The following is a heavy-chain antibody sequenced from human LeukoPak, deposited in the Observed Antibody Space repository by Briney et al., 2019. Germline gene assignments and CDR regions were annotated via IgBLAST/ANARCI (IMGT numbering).Heavy chain of an antibody. J-gene: IGHJ4*02. CDR3: AREILAPGKTHDY. CDR2: INDDGSAT. CDR1: GFTFSNYW. Sequence: PGGSLRLSCAVSGFTFSNYWMHWVRQVPGKGLVWVSRINDDGSATFYADSVKGRFTISRDNAKNTLFLQINSLRAEDTAVYYCAREILAPGKTHDYWGQGTLVTVSS. V-gene: IGHV3-74*01.